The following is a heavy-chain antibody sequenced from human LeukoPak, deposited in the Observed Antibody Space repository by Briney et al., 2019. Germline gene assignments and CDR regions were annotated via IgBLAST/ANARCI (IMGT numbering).Heavy chain of an antibody. J-gene: IGHJ4*02. CDR1: GYTVTTYW. CDR3: ARRYVWGSYRFDY. D-gene: IGHD3-16*02. CDR2: IYPSNSDT. Sequence: GESLKISCKGSGYTVTTYWIAWVRQMPGKGLEWMGIIYPSNSDTRYSPSFQGQVTISADKSINTAYLQWSSLKASDTPMYYCARRYVWGSYRFDYWGQGTLVTVSS. V-gene: IGHV5-51*01.